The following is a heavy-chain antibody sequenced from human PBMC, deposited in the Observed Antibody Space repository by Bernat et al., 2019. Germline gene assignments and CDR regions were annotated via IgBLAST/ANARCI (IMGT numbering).Heavy chain of an antibody. V-gene: IGHV4-34*01. CDR2: ISHSGST. CDR3: ARINYYDYIWGSYRFDI. Sequence: QVQLQQWGAGLLKPSETLSLTCAFYGGSFSGYYWTWIRQPPGKGLEWLGEISHSGSTNYNPSLKSRVTISVDTSKNQFSLKVTSVTAADTAVFYCARINYYDYIWGSYRFDIWGQGTMVTVSS. D-gene: IGHD3-16*02. CDR1: GGSFSGYY. J-gene: IGHJ3*02.